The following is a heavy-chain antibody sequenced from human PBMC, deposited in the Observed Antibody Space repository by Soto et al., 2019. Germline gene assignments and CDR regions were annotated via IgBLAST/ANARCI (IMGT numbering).Heavy chain of an antibody. Sequence: PSETLSLTCSVSGGSISSYFRNWIRQAPGKGVEWIGCIYDSGDANYNPSLKSRVTISLDTSKNQFSLKLSSVTAADTAVYYCVSSRTAIYGDALDIWAQGTMVTVSS. D-gene: IGHD2-21*02. CDR2: IYDSGDA. V-gene: IGHV4-59*03. J-gene: IGHJ3*02. CDR3: VSSRTAIYGDALDI. CDR1: GGSISSYF.